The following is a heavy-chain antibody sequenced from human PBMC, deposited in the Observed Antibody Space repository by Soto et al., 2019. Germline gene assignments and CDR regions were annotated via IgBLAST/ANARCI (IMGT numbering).Heavy chain of an antibody. CDR2: LDXTGTS. D-gene: IGHD2-8*01. V-gene: IGHV4-39*01. Sequence: PSETLSLSRGVCGGCVGRRSDYVAWIRQPPGKGMEWIGSLDXTGTSKYNSSLKSRVTISAEKSQNQFSLRLSSVTAADMAVYYCVAYCTRIHCYDWFDRGGQGTLVTVSS. CDR3: VAYCTRIHCYDWFDR. J-gene: IGHJ5*02. CDR1: GGCVGRRSDY.